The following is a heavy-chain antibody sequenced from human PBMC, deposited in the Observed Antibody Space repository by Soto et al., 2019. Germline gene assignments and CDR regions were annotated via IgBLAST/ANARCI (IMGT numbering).Heavy chain of an antibody. CDR1: GFTFSSHA. J-gene: IGHJ4*02. CDR2: ISYHGGNK. D-gene: IGHD5-12*01. Sequence: QVQLVESGGGVVQSGRSLRLSCAASGFTFSSHAMHWVRQAPGKGLEWVAIISYHGGNKYYADSVKGRFTISRDNSKNTLYLQLNSLRAEDTAVYYCARDSGGYYFNYWGQGTLVTVSS. CDR3: ARDSGGYYFNY. V-gene: IGHV3-30-3*01.